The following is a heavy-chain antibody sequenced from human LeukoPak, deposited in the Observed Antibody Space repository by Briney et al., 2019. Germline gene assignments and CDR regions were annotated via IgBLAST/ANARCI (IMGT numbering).Heavy chain of an antibody. CDR2: IYTSGSA. CDR3: TKGRGI. CDR1: GGSISSGSYY. V-gene: IGHV4-61*02. J-gene: IGHJ4*02. Sequence: SETLSLTCTVSGGSISSGSYYWSWIRQPAGKGLEWIGRIYTSGSANYNPSLKSRVTMSLDTSKNQFSLKLSSVTAADTAVYYCTKGRGIWGQGTLVTVSS. D-gene: IGHD3-10*01.